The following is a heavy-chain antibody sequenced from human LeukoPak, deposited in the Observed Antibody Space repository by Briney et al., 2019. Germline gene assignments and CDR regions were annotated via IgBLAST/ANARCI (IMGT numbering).Heavy chain of an antibody. CDR3: ARGEREVVPAAAPDYGMDV. CDR1: GFIFSNYA. D-gene: IGHD2-2*01. J-gene: IGHJ6*02. V-gene: IGHV3-23*01. CDR2: ISGDGFST. Sequence: GGSLRLSCVGSGFIFSNYAMSWVRQAPGKGLEWVSSISGDGFSTYYADSVEGHFTISRDNSKNTLYLQMNSLRAEDTAVYYCARGEREVVPAAAPDYGMDVWGQGTTVTVSS.